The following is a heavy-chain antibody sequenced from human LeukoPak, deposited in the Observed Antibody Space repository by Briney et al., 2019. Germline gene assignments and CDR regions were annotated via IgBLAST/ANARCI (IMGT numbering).Heavy chain of an antibody. V-gene: IGHV4-59*08. CDR3: ARLRYYYDSSGHSFFDY. D-gene: IGHD3-22*01. Sequence: SETLSLTCTVDCGSISTYYWSWIRQPPGKGLEWIGYIYYSGSTNYNPSLKSRVTISVDTSKNQFSLKLSSVTAADTAVYYCARLRYYYDSSGHSFFDYWGQGTLVTVSS. CDR1: CGSISTYY. J-gene: IGHJ4*02. CDR2: IYYSGST.